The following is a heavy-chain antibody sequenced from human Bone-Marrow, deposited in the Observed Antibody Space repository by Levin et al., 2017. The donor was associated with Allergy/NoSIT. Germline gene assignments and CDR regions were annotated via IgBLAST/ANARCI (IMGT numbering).Heavy chain of an antibody. D-gene: IGHD5-12*01. J-gene: IGHJ4*02. V-gene: IGHV4-61*02. CDR3: ARGRYSGYDSLFFFDY. CDR1: GGSISSGSYY. Sequence: ASETLSLTCTVSGGSISSGSYYWSWIRQPAGKGLEWIGRTYTSGSTNYNPSLKSRVTISVDTSKNQFSLKLSSVTVADTAVYFCARGRYSGYDSLFFFDYWGQGALVTVSS. CDR2: TYTSGST.